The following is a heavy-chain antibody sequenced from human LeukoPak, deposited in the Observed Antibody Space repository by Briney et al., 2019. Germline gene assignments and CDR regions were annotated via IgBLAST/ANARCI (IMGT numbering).Heavy chain of an antibody. Sequence: GGSLRLSCAASGFTFSSYAMSWVRQAPGKGLEWVLGISGSGGSTYYADSVKGRFTISRDNAKNSLYLQMNSLRDEDTAVYYCARDGGSSWYGKRHFDYWGQGTLVTVSS. D-gene: IGHD6-13*01. CDR3: ARDGGSSWYGKRHFDY. CDR2: ISGSGGST. CDR1: GFTFSSYA. V-gene: IGHV3-23*01. J-gene: IGHJ4*02.